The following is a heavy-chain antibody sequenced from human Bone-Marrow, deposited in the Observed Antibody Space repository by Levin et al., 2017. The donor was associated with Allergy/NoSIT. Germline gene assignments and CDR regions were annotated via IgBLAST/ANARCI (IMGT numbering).Heavy chain of an antibody. CDR3: AKLGEEYCSGGSCYPGLSLDY. CDR2: ISYDGSNK. CDR1: GFTFSSYG. D-gene: IGHD2-15*01. Sequence: GGSLRLSCAASGFTFSSYGMHWVRQAPGKGLEWVAVISYDGSNKYYADSVKGRFTISRDNSKNTLYLQMNSLRAEDTAVYYCAKLGEEYCSGGSCYPGLSLDYWGQGTLVTVSS. J-gene: IGHJ4*02. V-gene: IGHV3-30*18.